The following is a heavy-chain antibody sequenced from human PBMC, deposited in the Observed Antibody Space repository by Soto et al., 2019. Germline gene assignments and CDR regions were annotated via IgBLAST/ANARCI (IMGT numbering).Heavy chain of an antibody. CDR3: ASIYSTYCSGGSCYKRGADY. Sequence: SETLSLTCAVYGGSFSGYYWSWIRQPPGKGLEWIGEINHSGSTNYNPSLKSRVTISVDTSKNQFSLKLSSVTAADTAVYYCASIYSTYCSGGSCYKRGADYWGQGTLVTVSS. CDR2: INHSGST. CDR1: GGSFSGYY. V-gene: IGHV4-34*01. J-gene: IGHJ4*02. D-gene: IGHD2-15*01.